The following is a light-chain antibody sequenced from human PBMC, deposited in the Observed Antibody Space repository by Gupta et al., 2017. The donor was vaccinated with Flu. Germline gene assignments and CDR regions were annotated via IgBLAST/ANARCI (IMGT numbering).Light chain of an antibody. CDR2: FGA. J-gene: IGKJ2*01. CDR3: MQAPQTLPYT. CDR1: QSLLHSDVYNY. V-gene: IGKV2-28*01. Sequence: SVMTQPSLSLPVPPGGPASISCRSSQSLLHSDVYNYLYMYLQKRGQSPQLLFFFGARRASGVPARCISSSSCAAVLLQIISVEDADVGVYYCMQAPQTLPYTFGQGTRLEIK.